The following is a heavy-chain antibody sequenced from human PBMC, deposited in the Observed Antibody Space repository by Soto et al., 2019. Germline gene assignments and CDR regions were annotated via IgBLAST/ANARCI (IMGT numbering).Heavy chain of an antibody. V-gene: IGHV3-30-3*01. J-gene: IGHJ4*02. CDR3: ARDPGHGLDY. Sequence: GGSLRLSCAASGFTFSSYAMHWVRQAPGKGLEWVAVISYDGSNKYYADSVKGRFTISRDNSKKTLYLQMNSLRAEDTTVYYCARDPGHGLDYWGQGTLVTVSS. CDR1: GFTFSSYA. CDR2: ISYDGSNK.